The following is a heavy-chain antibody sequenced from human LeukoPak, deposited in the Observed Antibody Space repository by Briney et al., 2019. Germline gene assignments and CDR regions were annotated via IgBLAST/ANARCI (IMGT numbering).Heavy chain of an antibody. CDR3: ARGQSYGWFDP. Sequence: GGSLRLSCAASGFTFSAYSMNWVRQAPGKGLEWVSSISGSSSYIYYAASVKGRLTISRDSAQNSLYLQMNSLRAEDTAVYYCARGQSYGWFDPWGQGTRVTVSS. CDR2: ISGSSSYI. CDR1: GFTFSAYS. D-gene: IGHD5-18*01. V-gene: IGHV3-21*01. J-gene: IGHJ5*02.